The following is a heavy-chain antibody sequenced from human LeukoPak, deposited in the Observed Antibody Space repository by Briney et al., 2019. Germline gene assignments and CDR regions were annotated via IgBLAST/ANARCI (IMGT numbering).Heavy chain of an antibody. D-gene: IGHD6-19*01. CDR1: GGSISSGSYY. CDR3: ATEQGYSSGWYPEAFDI. Sequence: PSETLSLTCTVSGGSISSGSYYWSWIRRPAGKGLEWIGRIYTSGSTNYNPSLKSRVTISVDTSKNQFSLKLSSVTAADTAVYYCATEQGYSSGWYPEAFDIWGQGTMVTVSS. CDR2: IYTSGST. V-gene: IGHV4-61*02. J-gene: IGHJ3*02.